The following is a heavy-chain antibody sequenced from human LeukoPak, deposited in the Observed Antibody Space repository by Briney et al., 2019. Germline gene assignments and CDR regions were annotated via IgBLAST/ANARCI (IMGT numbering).Heavy chain of an antibody. CDR2: IYYSGST. CDR1: GGSISSYY. D-gene: IGHD3-22*01. CDR3: ARSYYDTFDY. V-gene: IGHV4-59*01. Sequence: SSETLSLTCTVSGGSISSYYWSWIRQPPGKGLEWIGYIYYSGSTNYNPSLKSRVTISVDTSKNQFSLKLSSVTAADTAVYYCARSYYDTFDYWGQGTLVTVSS. J-gene: IGHJ4*02.